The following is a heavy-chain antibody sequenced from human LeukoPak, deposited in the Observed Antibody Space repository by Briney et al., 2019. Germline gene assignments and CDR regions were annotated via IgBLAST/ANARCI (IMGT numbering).Heavy chain of an antibody. J-gene: IGHJ4*02. V-gene: IGHV1-46*01. Sequence: ASVKVSCKVSGYTLTELSMHWVRQAPGQGLEWMGIINPSGGSTSYAQKFQGRVTMTRDTSTSTVYMELSSLRSEDTAVYYCARSDDSSGYFDYWGQGTLVTVSS. CDR1: GYTLTELS. D-gene: IGHD3-22*01. CDR3: ARSDDSSGYFDY. CDR2: INPSGGST.